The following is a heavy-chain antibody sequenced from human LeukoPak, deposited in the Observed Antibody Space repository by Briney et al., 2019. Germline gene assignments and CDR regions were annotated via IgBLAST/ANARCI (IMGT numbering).Heavy chain of an antibody. J-gene: IGHJ5*02. D-gene: IGHD6-19*01. CDR3: ARRVRTVAGISRFDP. CDR2: IKQDGSEK. CDR1: GFTFSNYW. V-gene: IGHV3-7*01. Sequence: PGGSLRLSCAASGFTFSNYWMSWVRQAPGKGLEWVANIKQDGSEKYYVDSVKGRFTISRDNAKNSLYLQMNSLRAEDTAVYYCARRVRTVAGISRFDPWGQVTLVTVSS.